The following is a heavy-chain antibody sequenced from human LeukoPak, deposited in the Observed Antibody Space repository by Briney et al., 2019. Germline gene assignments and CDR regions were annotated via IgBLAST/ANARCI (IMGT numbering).Heavy chain of an antibody. CDR3: ARHPDIVVVPAAVEAFDI. Sequence: GESLKISCKGSGYSFTSYWIGWVRQMPGKGLEWMGIIYPGDSDTRYSPSFQGQVTISVDKSINTAYLQWSRLKASDTAMYYCARHPDIVVVPAAVEAFDIWGQGTMVTVSS. J-gene: IGHJ3*02. CDR2: IYPGDSDT. CDR1: GYSFTSYW. D-gene: IGHD2-2*01. V-gene: IGHV5-51*01.